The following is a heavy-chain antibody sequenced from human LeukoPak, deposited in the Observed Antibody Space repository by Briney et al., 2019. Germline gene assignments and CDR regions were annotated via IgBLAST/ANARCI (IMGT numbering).Heavy chain of an antibody. CDR1: GGSFSNYY. CDR2: IDHSGSS. Sequence: KTSETLSLTCAVYGGSFSNYYWTWIRQPPGKGLEWIGEIDHSGSSHYNPSLKSRVTISVDTSKNQLTLKLSSVTAADTAVYYCARGLEDRISIFGVVKFYYFDSWGQGTLVTVSS. CDR3: ARGLEDRISIFGVVKFYYFDS. V-gene: IGHV4-34*01. D-gene: IGHD3-3*01. J-gene: IGHJ4*02.